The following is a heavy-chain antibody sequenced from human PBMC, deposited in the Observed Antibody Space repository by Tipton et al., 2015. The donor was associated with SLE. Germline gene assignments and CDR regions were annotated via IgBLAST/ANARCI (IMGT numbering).Heavy chain of an antibody. CDR3: ARGYSSSWYAFDI. V-gene: IGHV4-34*12. CDR1: GESFNGYF. Sequence: GLVKPSQTLSLTCAVYGESFNGYFWTWIRQPPGKGLEWIAEIIHSGVTNYNPSLRSRVTISVDTSKNQFSLKLSSVTAADTAVYYRARGYSSSWYAFDIWDQGTMVTVSS. CDR2: IIHSGVT. D-gene: IGHD6-13*01. J-gene: IGHJ3*02.